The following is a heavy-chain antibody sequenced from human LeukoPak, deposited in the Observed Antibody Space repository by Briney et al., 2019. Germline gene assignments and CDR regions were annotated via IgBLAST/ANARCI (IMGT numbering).Heavy chain of an antibody. CDR2: ISGSGGST. Sequence: PGGSLRLSCAASGFTFSSYAMSWVRQAPGKGLEWVSAISGSGGSTYYADSVKGRFTISRDNSKNTLYLQMNSLRAEDTAVYYCAKDTDIGSGSYYNHPPSYGMDVWGQGTTVTVSS. CDR1: GFTFSSYA. CDR3: AKDTDIGSGSYYNHPPSYGMDV. D-gene: IGHD3-10*01. J-gene: IGHJ6*02. V-gene: IGHV3-23*01.